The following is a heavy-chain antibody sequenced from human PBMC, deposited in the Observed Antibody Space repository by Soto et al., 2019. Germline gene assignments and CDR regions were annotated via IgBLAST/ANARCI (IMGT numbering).Heavy chain of an antibody. Sequence: TLSLTSTVSGGSMSSWGYDWSWIRQHPGKGLEWIGYIYYSGSTYYNPSLKSRVTISVDTSKNQFSLKLSSVTAADTAVYYCARDNTSKDDYDILTGPYYYYYGMDVWGQGTTVTVSS. V-gene: IGHV4-31*03. CDR3: ARDNTSKDDYDILTGPYYYYYGMDV. D-gene: IGHD3-9*01. CDR2: IYYSGST. J-gene: IGHJ6*02. CDR1: GGSMSSWGYD.